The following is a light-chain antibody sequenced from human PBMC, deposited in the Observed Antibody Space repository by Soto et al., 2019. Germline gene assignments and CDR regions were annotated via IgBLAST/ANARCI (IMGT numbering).Light chain of an antibody. CDR3: QQYGSSSWT. CDR1: ESVSSK. Sequence: ERVKTESPATLSVSLTEGASLSCGPGESVSSKLVWYRKNPGQAPSFRIIDASIRAAGIQDRFSGSGSEPDFTLTIRRLEPEDFEVYSCQQYGSSSWTFGQGTRWIS. V-gene: IGKV3D-20*01. CDR2: DAS. J-gene: IGKJ1*01.